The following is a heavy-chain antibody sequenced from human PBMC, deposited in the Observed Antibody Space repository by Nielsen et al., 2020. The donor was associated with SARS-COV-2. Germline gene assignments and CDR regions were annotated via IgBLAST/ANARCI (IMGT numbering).Heavy chain of an antibody. V-gene: IGHV3-7*05. CDR1: GFTFSSYW. CDR2: IKQDGSEK. CDR3: ARGQGVTIFGPYTHYGMDV. J-gene: IGHJ6*02. Sequence: GGSLRLFCAASGFTFSSYWMSWVRQAPGKGLEWVANIKQDGSEKYYVDSVKGRFTISRDNAKNSLYLQMNSLRAEDTAVYYCARGQGVTIFGPYTHYGMDVWGQGTTVTVSS. D-gene: IGHD3-3*01.